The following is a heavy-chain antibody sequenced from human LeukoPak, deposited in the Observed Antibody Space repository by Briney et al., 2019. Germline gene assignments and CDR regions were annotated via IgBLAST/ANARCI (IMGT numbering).Heavy chain of an antibody. Sequence: GGSLRLSCAASGFTFSSYEMNWVRQAPGKGLEWVSYISSSGSTIYYADSVKGRFTISRDNAKNPLYLQMNSLRAEDTAVYYCARSRGYSYGYSADYWGQGTLVTVSS. D-gene: IGHD5-18*01. CDR1: GFTFSSYE. V-gene: IGHV3-48*03. CDR3: ARSRGYSYGYSADY. J-gene: IGHJ4*02. CDR2: ISSSGSTI.